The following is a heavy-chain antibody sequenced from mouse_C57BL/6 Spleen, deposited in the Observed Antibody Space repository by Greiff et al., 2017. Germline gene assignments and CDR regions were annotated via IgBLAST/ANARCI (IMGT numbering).Heavy chain of an antibody. CDR1: GFNITDYY. J-gene: IGHJ1*03. Sequence: EVKLMESGAELVKPGASVKLSCTASGFNITDYYMHWVKQRTEQGLEWIGRIDPEDGETKYAPKFQGKATITADTSSNTAYLQLSSLTSEDTAVYYGASPPTIVTRGYFDVWGTGTTVTVSS. CDR2: IDPEDGET. CDR3: ASPPTIVTRGYFDV. D-gene: IGHD2-5*01. V-gene: IGHV14-2*01.